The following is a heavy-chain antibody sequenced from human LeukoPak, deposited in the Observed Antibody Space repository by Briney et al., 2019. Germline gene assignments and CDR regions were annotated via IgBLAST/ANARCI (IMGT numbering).Heavy chain of an antibody. V-gene: IGHV1-2*02. CDR1: GYTFTGYY. CDR3: ARDRGGSYRDY. CDR2: INPNSGGT. J-gene: IGHJ4*02. D-gene: IGHD1-26*01. Sequence: GASVKVSCKASGYTFTGYYMHWVRQAPGQGLEWMGWINPNSGGTNYAQKFQGRVTMTRNTSISTAYMELSSLRSEDTAVYYCARDRGGSYRDYWGQGTLVTVSS.